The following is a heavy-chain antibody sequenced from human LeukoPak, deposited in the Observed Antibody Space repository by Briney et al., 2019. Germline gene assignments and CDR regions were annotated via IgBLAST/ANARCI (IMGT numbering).Heavy chain of an antibody. CDR3: ATNVGKTFDH. CDR2: TSQSGDT. V-gene: IGHV4-4*02. J-gene: IGHJ4*02. CDR1: GDSDSSSHW. Sequence: SETLSLTRAVSGDSDSSSHWWNWVRQPPGKGLEWIGETSQSGDTKYSPSLKSRVTVSADKSKSQFSLKLTSVTAADSAVYYCATNVGKTFDHWGQGVLVTVSS. D-gene: IGHD7-27*01.